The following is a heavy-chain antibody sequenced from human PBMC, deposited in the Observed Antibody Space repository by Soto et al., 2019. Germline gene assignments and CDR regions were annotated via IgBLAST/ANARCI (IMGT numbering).Heavy chain of an antibody. V-gene: IGHV4-31*03. CDR2: IDDSGST. D-gene: IGHD2-8*01. CDR1: GGSISSGGYY. CDR3: ARAVGYCADGVCSASYYYVMDV. Sequence: SETLSLTCTVSGGSISSGGYYWSWIRQHPGKGLEWIGYIDDSGSTYYNPSLKSRVTMSVDTSKNQFSLKLSSVSAADTAVYYCARAVGYCADGVCSASYYYVMDVWGQGATVTVSS. J-gene: IGHJ6*02.